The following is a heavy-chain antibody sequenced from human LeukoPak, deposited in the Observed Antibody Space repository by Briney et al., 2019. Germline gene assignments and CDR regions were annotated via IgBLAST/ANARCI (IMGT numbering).Heavy chain of an antibody. D-gene: IGHD1-14*01. CDR1: GGSNSSYY. V-gene: IGHV4-4*09. CDR2: IYTSGST. CDR3: ARHPERHYYYYMDV. J-gene: IGHJ6*03. Sequence: SETLSLTCTVSGGSNSSYYWSWIRQPPGKGLEWIGYIYTSGSTNYNPSLKSRVTISVDTSKNQFSLKLSSVTAADTAVYYCARHPERHYYYYMDVWGKGTTVTVSS.